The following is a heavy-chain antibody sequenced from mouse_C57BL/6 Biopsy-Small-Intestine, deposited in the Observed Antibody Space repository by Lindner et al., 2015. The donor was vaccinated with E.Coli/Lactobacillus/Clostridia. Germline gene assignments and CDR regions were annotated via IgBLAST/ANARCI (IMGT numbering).Heavy chain of an antibody. J-gene: IGHJ2*01. Sequence: VQLQESGPELVKPGASVKISCKASGYAFSRSWMHWVKQRPGKGLEWIGRIYPGDGDANHNGKFKGKATLTADKSSSTAYMQLSSLTSEDSAIYFCASGYYFDYWGQGITLTVSS. CDR1: GYAFSRSW. CDR3: ASGYYFDY. CDR2: IYPGDGDA. V-gene: IGHV1-82*01.